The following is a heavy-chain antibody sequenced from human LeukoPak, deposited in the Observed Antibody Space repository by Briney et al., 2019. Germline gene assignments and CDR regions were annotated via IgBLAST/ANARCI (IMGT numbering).Heavy chain of an antibody. J-gene: IGHJ3*02. CDR1: GCTFTGYY. CDR3: ARNIWFGESADDFDI. CDR2: INPNSGGT. V-gene: IGHV1-2*02. Sequence: GASVKVSCKASGCTFTGYYMHWVRQAPGQGLEWMGCINPNSGGTNYAQKFQGRVTMTRDKSIRTAYMELSRLTSDDTAVYYCARNIWFGESADDFDIWGQGTMVTVSS. D-gene: IGHD3-10*01.